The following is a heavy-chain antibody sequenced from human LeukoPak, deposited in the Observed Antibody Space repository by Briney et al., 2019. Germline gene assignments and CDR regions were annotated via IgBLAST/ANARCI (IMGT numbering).Heavy chain of an antibody. Sequence: GGSLRLSCAASGFTVSSNYMSWVRQAPGKGLEWVSVIYSGGSTYYADSVKGRFTISRDNSKNTLYLQMNSLRAEDTAVYYCARGALQSYYYDSSGYQYYFDYWGQGTLVTVSS. J-gene: IGHJ4*02. CDR3: ARGALQSYYYDSSGYQYYFDY. CDR1: GFTVSSNY. CDR2: IYSGGST. V-gene: IGHV3-66*01. D-gene: IGHD3-22*01.